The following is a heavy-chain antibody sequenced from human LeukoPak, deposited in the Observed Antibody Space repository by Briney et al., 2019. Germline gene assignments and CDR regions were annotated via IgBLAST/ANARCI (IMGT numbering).Heavy chain of an antibody. CDR1: DNSTRNSDYY. J-gene: IGHJ4*02. V-gene: IGHV4-39*07. CDR2: IYSSGNT. Sequence: PSETLSLTCSVSDNSTRNSDYYWAWIRQPPGKALEWIANIYSSGNTYYNPSLRSRVTISIDTSKNQFSLKLSSVTAADTAVYFCARGGSGYGDYHFDQWGQGTLITVSS. D-gene: IGHD3-22*01. CDR3: ARGGSGYGDYHFDQ.